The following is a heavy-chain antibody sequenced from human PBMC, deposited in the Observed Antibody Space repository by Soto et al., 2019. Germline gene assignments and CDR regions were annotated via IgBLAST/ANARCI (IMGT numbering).Heavy chain of an antibody. CDR1: GYTFTSYG. D-gene: IGHD6-19*01. V-gene: IGHV1-18*01. CDR2: ISTYNGNT. Sequence: QLQMVQSGAEVKKPGASVKVSCKASGYTFTSYGATWVRQAPGQGLEWMGWISTYNGNTNYTQTLQGRVTMTTETSTTTAYMELRSLRSDDTAVYYCAREQRAYWDQNSSGLNGAIDIWGQGTKVTVSS. CDR3: AREQRAYWDQNSSGLNGAIDI. J-gene: IGHJ3*02.